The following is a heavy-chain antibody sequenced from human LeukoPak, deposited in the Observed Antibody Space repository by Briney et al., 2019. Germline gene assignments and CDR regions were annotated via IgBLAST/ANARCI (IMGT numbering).Heavy chain of an antibody. CDR2: IHTTGST. CDR3: ARGRYSSGHDY. Sequence: SETLSLTCTVSGGSISSFYWGWIRQPAGKGLEWIGRIHTTGSTNYNPSLKSRVTMSVETSKNQFSLKVNSVTAADTAVYYCARGRYSSGHDYWGQGTLVTVSS. J-gene: IGHJ4*02. D-gene: IGHD6-19*01. V-gene: IGHV4-4*07. CDR1: GGSISSFY.